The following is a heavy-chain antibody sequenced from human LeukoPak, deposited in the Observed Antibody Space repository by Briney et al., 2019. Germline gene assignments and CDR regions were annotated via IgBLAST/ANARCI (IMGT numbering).Heavy chain of an antibody. D-gene: IGHD2-2*01. J-gene: IGHJ4*02. CDR2: IYSGGST. Sequence: GGSLRLSCAASGFTVSNNYMNWVRQAPGKGLEWVSAIYSGGSTYYADSVKGRFTISRDNAKNSLYLQMNSLRAEDTAVYYCAREPYQLLYYFDYWGQGTLVTVSS. CDR1: GFTVSNNY. CDR3: AREPYQLLYYFDY. V-gene: IGHV3-53*01.